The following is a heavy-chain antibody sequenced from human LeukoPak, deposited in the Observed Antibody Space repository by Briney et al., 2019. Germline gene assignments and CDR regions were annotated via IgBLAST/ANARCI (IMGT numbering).Heavy chain of an antibody. V-gene: IGHV3-23*01. CDR1: GFTLSTFA. D-gene: IGHD6-19*01. CDR2: IFPSGGEI. Sequence: GGSLRLSCAASGFTLSTFAMIWVRQPPGKGLEWVSSIFPSGGEIHYADSVRGRFTISRDNSKSTLSLQMNSLRAEDTAVYYCATGYSSGWSIFDYWGQGTLVTVSS. J-gene: IGHJ4*02. CDR3: ATGYSSGWSIFDY.